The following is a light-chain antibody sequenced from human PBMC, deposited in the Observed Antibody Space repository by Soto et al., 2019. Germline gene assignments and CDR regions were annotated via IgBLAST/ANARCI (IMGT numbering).Light chain of an antibody. Sequence: EMVLTQSPGTLSLSPGERATLSCRASQSVSSSYLAWYQQKPGQAPRLLIYGASSRATGVPDRFGGSGSGTDFTLTISRLEPADFAVYYCQSYGTSRTFGQGTKVDIK. J-gene: IGKJ1*01. CDR1: QSVSSSY. V-gene: IGKV3-20*01. CDR2: GAS. CDR3: QSYGTSRT.